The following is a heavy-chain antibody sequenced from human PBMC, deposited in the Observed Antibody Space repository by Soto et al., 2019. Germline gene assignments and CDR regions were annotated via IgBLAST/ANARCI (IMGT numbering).Heavy chain of an antibody. D-gene: IGHD3-16*02. CDR3: ARGGRPIDRDGMDV. J-gene: IGHJ6*02. CDR1: GFTFSSYW. V-gene: IGHV3-7*01. CDR2: IKQDGSEK. Sequence: EVQLVESGGGLVQPGGSLRLSCAASGFTFSSYWMSWVRQAPGKGLEWVANIKQDGSEKYYVDSVKGRFTISRDNAKNSLYLQMNSLRAEDTAVYYCARGGRPIDRDGMDVWGQGTTVTVSS.